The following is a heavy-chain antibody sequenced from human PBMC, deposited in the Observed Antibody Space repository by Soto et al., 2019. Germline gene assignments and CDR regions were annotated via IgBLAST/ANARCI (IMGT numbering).Heavy chain of an antibody. CDR2: LYYSGST. D-gene: IGHD6-13*01. CDR1: GGSMSSSSYY. J-gene: IGHJ6*02. CDR3: ARTTSSWRYYYGMDV. Sequence: SETLSLTCTVPGGSMSSSSYYWGWIRQPPGKGLEWIGSLYYSGSTYSNPSLKSRVTLSVATSKNQFSLKLSSVTAADTAVYYCARTTSSWRYYYGMDVWGQGTTVTVS. V-gene: IGHV4-39*01.